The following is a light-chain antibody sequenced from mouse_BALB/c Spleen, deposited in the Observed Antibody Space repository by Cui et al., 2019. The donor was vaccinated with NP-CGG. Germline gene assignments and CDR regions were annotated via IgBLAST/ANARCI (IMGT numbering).Light chain of an antibody. J-gene: IGLJ1*01. CDR2: GTN. V-gene: IGLV1*01. Sequence: AVVTQESALTTSPGETVTPTCRSSTGAVTTTDYANWVQEKPDHLFTGLIGGTNNRAPGVPARFSGSLIGDKAALTIPGARTEDEAIYFCALWYSNHWVFGGGTKLTVL. CDR3: ALWYSNHWV. CDR1: TGAVTTTDY.